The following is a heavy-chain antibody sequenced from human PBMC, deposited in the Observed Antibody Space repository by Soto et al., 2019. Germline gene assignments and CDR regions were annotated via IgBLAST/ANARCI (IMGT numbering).Heavy chain of an antibody. Sequence: PSETLSLTCTVSGGSISSGDYYWSWIRQPPGKGLVCIGYIYYCGSTYYTPSLKSRVTLSVAPSKNLFSLKLSSVIAADTAVYYCARASPVVTDVWGQGTTVTSP. CDR2: IYYCGST. CDR1: GGSISSGDYY. D-gene: IGHD5-18*01. CDR3: ARASPVVTDV. J-gene: IGHJ6*02. V-gene: IGHV4-30-4*01.